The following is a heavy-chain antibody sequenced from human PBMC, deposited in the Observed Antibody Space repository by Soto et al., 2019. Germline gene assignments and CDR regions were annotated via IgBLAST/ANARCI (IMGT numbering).Heavy chain of an antibody. CDR1: GYSFTNYW. CDR3: ARRGIAMEYSDY. J-gene: IGHJ4*01. CDR2: IYPGDSDT. D-gene: IGHD6-19*01. Sequence: GESLKISCQGSGYSFTNYWIAWVRQTPGKGLEWMGVIYPGDSDTRYSPSFQGQVSISADKSISTAYLQWSSLKASDTAMYYCARRGIAMEYSDYWRRGIQATVSS. V-gene: IGHV5-51*01.